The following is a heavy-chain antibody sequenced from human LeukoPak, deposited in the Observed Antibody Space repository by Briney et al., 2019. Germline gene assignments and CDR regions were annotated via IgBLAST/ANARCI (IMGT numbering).Heavy chain of an antibody. CDR1: GYTFTCYY. CDR3: ARAQVLPYYYDSSGYRY. V-gene: IGHV1-2*02. D-gene: IGHD3-22*01. J-gene: IGHJ4*02. Sequence: ASVKVSCKASGYTFTCYYMHWVRQAPGQGLEWMGWINPNSGGTNYAQKFQGRVTMTRDTSISTAYMELSRLRSDDTAVYYCARAQVLPYYYDSSGYRYWGQGTLVTVSS. CDR2: INPNSGGT.